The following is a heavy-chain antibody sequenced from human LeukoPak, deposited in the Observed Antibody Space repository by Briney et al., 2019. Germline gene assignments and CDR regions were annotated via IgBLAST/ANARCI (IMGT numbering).Heavy chain of an antibody. CDR3: ARDRSPSSEYYFDY. CDR2: ISAYNGNT. CDR1: GYTFTGYG. J-gene: IGHJ4*02. Sequence: ASVKVSCKASGYTFTGYGISWVRQAPGQGLEWMGWISAYNGNTNYAQKLQGRVTMTTDTSTSTAYMELRSLRSDDTAVYYCARDRSPSSEYYFDYWGQGTLVTVSS. V-gene: IGHV1-18*01.